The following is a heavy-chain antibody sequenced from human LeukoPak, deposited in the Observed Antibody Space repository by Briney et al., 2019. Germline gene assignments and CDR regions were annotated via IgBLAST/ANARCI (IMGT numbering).Heavy chain of an antibody. CDR2: ISGSGSNT. CDR1: GFTFSSYA. V-gene: IGHV3-21*01. CDR3: ARGPATFDY. J-gene: IGHJ4*02. D-gene: IGHD2-2*01. Sequence: GGSLRLSCAASGFTFSSYAMSWVRQAPGKGLEWVSTISGSGSNTFYADSVKGRFTISRDNAKNSLYLQMNSLRAEDTAVYYCARGPATFDYWGQGTLVTVSS.